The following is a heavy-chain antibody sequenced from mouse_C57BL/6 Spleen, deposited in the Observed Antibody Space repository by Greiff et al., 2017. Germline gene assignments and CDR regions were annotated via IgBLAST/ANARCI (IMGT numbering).Heavy chain of an antibody. CDR2: IDASDSYT. CDR3: ARSTMVTTDYFDY. CDR1: GYTFTSYW. Sequence: QVQLQQPGAELVRPGTSVKLSCKASGYTFTSYWLHWVKQRPGQGLEWIGVIDASDSYTNYNQKFKGKATLTADTSSNTAYMQLSSLTSEDSAFFYCARSTMVTTDYFDYWGQGTTLTVSS. V-gene: IGHV1-59*01. D-gene: IGHD2-2*01. J-gene: IGHJ2*01.